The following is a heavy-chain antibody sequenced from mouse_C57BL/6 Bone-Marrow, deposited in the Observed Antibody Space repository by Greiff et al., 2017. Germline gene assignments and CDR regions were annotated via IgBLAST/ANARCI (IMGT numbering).Heavy chain of an antibody. CDR2: INPSSGYT. CDR3: AINYGSSSYYAMDY. CDR1: GYTFTSYW. V-gene: IGHV1-7*01. J-gene: IGHJ4*01. D-gene: IGHD1-1*01. Sequence: VQVVESGAELAKPGASVKLSCKASGYTFTSYWMHWVKQRPGQGLEWIGYINPSSGYTKYNQKFKDKATLTADKSSSTAYMQLSSLTYEDSAVYYCAINYGSSSYYAMDYWGQGTSVTVSS.